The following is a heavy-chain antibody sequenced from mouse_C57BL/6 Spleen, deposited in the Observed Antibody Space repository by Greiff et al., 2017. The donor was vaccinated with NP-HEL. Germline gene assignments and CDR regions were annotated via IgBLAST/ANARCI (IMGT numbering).Heavy chain of an antibody. Sequence: VQLQQSGAELVKPGASVKISCKASGYAFSSYWMNWVKQRPGKGLEWIGQIYPGDGDTNYNGKFKGKATLTADKSSSTAYMQLSSLTSEDSAVYFCARGEDYDGSSPYSWGTGTTVTVSS. CDR1: GYAFSSYW. CDR2: IYPGDGDT. D-gene: IGHD1-1*01. V-gene: IGHV1-80*01. J-gene: IGHJ1*03. CDR3: ARGEDYDGSSPYS.